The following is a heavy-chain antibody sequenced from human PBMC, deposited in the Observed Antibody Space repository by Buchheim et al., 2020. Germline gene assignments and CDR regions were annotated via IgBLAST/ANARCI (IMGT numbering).Heavy chain of an antibody. CDR2: ITGGNGNT. CDR3: ARDSSAFKSFDP. V-gene: IGHV1-3*01. CDR1: GYTFSSYV. Sequence: QVQLVQSGAEVKKPGASVKVSCKASGYTFSSYVMHWVRQAPGQRLEWMGWITGGNGNTKYSQKFQGRVAITRDTSASTVYMELSSLRSEDTAVYYCARDSSAFKSFDPWGQGTL. D-gene: IGHD2-2*01. J-gene: IGHJ5*02.